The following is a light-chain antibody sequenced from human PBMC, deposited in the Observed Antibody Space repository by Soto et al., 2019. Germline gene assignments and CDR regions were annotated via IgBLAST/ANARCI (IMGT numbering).Light chain of an antibody. CDR2: GAS. J-gene: IGKJ2*01. Sequence: EIVMTQSPATLSVSPGERATLSCRASQSISGELYWYQQKPRQPPRLLIYGASTRATGVPDRFSGSGSGSDFTLTISGLQSEDFAVYYCQQGHDWPLTFGQGTRLDI. CDR3: QQGHDWPLT. CDR1: QSISGE. V-gene: IGKV3-15*01.